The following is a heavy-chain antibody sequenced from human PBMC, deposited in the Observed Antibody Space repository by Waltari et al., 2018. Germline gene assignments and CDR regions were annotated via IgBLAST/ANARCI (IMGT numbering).Heavy chain of an antibody. CDR1: GSPFGRSW. CDR3: ATMGVGRFDY. V-gene: IGHV3-7*02. J-gene: IGHJ4*02. CDR2: IKEDGSEK. Sequence: EVQLVESGGGLVQPGGSLRLSCAASGSPFGRSWMSGVRQAPGKGLEWVAKIKEDGSEKDYVDSVKGRFTISRDNAKNSLYLQMDSLRAEDTAVYYCATMGVGRFDYWGQGTLVTVSS. D-gene: IGHD2-8*01.